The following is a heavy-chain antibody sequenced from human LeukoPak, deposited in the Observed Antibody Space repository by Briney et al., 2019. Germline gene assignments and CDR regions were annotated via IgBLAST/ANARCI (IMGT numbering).Heavy chain of an antibody. CDR3: ARVIAVAGTRAFDI. V-gene: IGHV1-2*02. CDR2: INPNSGGT. CDR1: GYAFTGYY. J-gene: IGHJ3*02. Sequence: ASVKVSCKASGYAFTGYYMHWVRQAPGQGLEWMGWINPNSGGTNYAQKFQGRVTMTRDTSISTAYMELSRLRSDDTAVYYCARVIAVAGTRAFDIWGQGTMVTVSS. D-gene: IGHD6-19*01.